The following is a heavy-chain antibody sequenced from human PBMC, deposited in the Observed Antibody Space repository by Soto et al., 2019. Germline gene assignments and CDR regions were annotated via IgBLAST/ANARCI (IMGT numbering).Heavy chain of an antibody. CDR2: IYYSGST. Sequence: PSETLSLTCTVSGGSISSGGYYWSWIRQHPGKGLEWIGYIYYSGSTYYNPSLKSRVTISVDTSKNQFSLKLSSVTAADTAVYYCAREPAATVSLTSYYYYGMDVWGQGTTVTVSS. CDR1: GGSISSGGYY. D-gene: IGHD2-2*01. V-gene: IGHV4-31*03. J-gene: IGHJ6*02. CDR3: AREPAATVSLTSYYYYGMDV.